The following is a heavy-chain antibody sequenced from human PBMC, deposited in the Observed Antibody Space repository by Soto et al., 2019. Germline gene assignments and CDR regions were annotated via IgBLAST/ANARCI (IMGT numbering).Heavy chain of an antibody. V-gene: IGHV4-4*02. CDR1: GDSISSGNW. Sequence: QVQLQESGPGLVKPSGTLSLTCSVSGDSISSGNWWTWVRQPPGKGLEWIGEIYHSGSTNYSPSLNSRLTISVDKSKNQFALKLTSVTAADTAVYYCAREPNYGGNAGYFDYWGQGTLVTVSP. CDR2: IYHSGST. J-gene: IGHJ4*02. CDR3: AREPNYGGNAGYFDY. D-gene: IGHD4-17*01.